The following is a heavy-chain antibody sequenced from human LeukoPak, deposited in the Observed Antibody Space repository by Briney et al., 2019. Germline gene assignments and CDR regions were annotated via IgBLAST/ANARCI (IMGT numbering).Heavy chain of an antibody. CDR3: ARDGEGVGATSPDAFDI. D-gene: IGHD1-26*01. CDR1: GGSISSSNW. V-gene: IGHV4-4*02. J-gene: IGHJ3*02. Sequence: PSETLSLTCAVSGGSISSSNWWSWVRQPPGKGLEWIGEIYHSGSTNYNPSLKSRVTISVDKSKNQFSLKLSSVTAADTAVYYCARDGEGVGATSPDAFDIWGQGTMVTVSS. CDR2: IYHSGST.